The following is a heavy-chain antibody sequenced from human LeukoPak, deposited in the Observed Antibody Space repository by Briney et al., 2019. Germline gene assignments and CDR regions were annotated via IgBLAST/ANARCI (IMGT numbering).Heavy chain of an antibody. CDR3: AREPTLPSDY. CDR1: GFIFSSYH. Sequence: PGGSLRLSCTTSGFIFSSYHMIWVRQAPGKGLEWVSSITISSSSIYYADSVKGRFTISRDNAKNSLYLQMNSLRAEDTAVYYCAREPTLPSDYWGQGTLVTVSS. CDR2: ITISSSSI. J-gene: IGHJ4*02. V-gene: IGHV3-21*01.